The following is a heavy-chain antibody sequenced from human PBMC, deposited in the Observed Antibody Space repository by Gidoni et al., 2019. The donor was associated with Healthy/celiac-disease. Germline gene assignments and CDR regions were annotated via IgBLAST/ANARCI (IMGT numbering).Heavy chain of an antibody. Sequence: EVQLLESGGGLVRPGGSLRPSCAASGSPFSSYAMSWVRQAPGKGLEWVAAISGSGGSTYYADSVKGRFTISRDNSKNTLYLQMNSLRAEDTAVYYCAKDSRSYNWNYVAHFDYWGQGTLVTVSS. V-gene: IGHV3-23*01. CDR2: ISGSGGST. J-gene: IGHJ4*02. D-gene: IGHD1-7*01. CDR3: AKDSRSYNWNYVAHFDY. CDR1: GSPFSSYA.